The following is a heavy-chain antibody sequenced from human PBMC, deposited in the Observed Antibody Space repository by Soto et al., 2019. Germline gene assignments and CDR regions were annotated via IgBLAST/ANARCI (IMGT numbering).Heavy chain of an antibody. Sequence: PGGSLRLSCAASAFTVSSNYMSWVRQAPGKGLEWVSVVYSGGSTYYADFVKGRFTISRDSSKNTLYLQMNSLRAEDTAVYYCARLPSPYYGMDVWGQGTTVTVSS. J-gene: IGHJ6*02. CDR3: ARLPSPYYGMDV. CDR2: VYSGGST. CDR1: AFTVSSNY. V-gene: IGHV3-53*01.